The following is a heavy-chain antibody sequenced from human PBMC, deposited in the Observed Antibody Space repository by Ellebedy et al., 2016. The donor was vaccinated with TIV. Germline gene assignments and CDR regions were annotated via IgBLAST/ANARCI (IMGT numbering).Heavy chain of an antibody. D-gene: IGHD3-22*01. CDR2: IYHDGST. CDR3: AREDVGITFFDY. J-gene: IGHJ4*02. V-gene: IGHV4-38-2*02. Sequence: MPSETLSLTCTVSGYSISSNYYWGWVRQPPGKGLEWIGTIYHDGSTYYSPSLKSQVTISVDTSKNQFSLKLSSVTAADTAVYYCAREDVGITFFDYWGQGTLVTVSS. CDR1: GYSISSNYY.